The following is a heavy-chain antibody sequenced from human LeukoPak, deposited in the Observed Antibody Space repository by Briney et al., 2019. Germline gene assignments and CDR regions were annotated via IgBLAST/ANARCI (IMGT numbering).Heavy chain of an antibody. CDR2: ISSSGSGGNT. D-gene: IGHD1-26*01. J-gene: IGHJ4*02. CDR3: ARDRVGATDYFDY. V-gene: IGHV3-23*01. Sequence: TGGSLRLSCAASGVTLSSYAMSWARQAPGKGLEWVSGISSSGSGGNTYYADSVKGRFTISRDNSKNTLYLQMNSLRAEDTAVYYCARDRVGATDYFDYWGQGTLVTVSS. CDR1: GVTLSSYA.